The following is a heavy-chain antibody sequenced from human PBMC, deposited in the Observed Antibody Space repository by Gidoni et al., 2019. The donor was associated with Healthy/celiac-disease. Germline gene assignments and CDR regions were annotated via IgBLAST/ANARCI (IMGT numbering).Heavy chain of an antibody. D-gene: IGHD6-19*01. V-gene: IGHV3-74*01. Sequence: EVQLVESGGGLVQPGGSLRLSGAASGLTCSSYWMHWVRQAPGKGLVWVSRINSDGSSTSYADSVKGRFTISRDNAKNTLYLQMNSLRAEDTAVYYCARERPTEYSSGWYGGSDYWGQGTLVTVSS. CDR3: ARERPTEYSSGWYGGSDY. CDR2: INSDGSST. CDR1: GLTCSSYW. J-gene: IGHJ4*02.